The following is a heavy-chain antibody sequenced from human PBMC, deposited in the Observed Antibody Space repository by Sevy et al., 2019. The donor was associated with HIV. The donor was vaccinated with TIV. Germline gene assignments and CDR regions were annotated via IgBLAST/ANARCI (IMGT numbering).Heavy chain of an antibody. V-gene: IGHV4-59*01. CDR2: IYYSGST. J-gene: IGHJ6*02. CDR3: ARSTDILVVPAAVRDSTATRYGMDV. D-gene: IGHD2-2*01. CDR1: GGSISSYY. Sequence: SETLSLTCTVSGGSISSYYWSWIRQPPGKGLEWIGYIYYSGSTNYNPSLKSRVIISVDTYKNQISLKLSSVTAADTAVYYCARSTDILVVPAAVRDSTATRYGMDVWGQGTTVTVSS.